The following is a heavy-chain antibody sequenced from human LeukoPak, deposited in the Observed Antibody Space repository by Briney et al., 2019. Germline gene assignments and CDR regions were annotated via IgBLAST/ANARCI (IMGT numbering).Heavy chain of an antibody. CDR1: GFTFSSYS. CDR2: ISSSSSYI. J-gene: IGHJ6*03. Sequence: GGSLRLSCAASGFTFSSYSMNWVRQAPGKGLEWVSSISSSSSYIYYADSVKGRLTISRDNAKNSLYLQMNSLRAEDTAVYYCAREEGYYYMDVWGKGTTVTISS. CDR3: AREEGYYYMDV. V-gene: IGHV3-21*01.